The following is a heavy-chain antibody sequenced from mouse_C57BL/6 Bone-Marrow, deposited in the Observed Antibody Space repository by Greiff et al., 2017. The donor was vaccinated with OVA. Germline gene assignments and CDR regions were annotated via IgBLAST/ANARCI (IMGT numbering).Heavy chain of an antibody. CDR2: IYPENCDT. Sequence: HLPQSFSYLVMPVSSVKLSCTSSGFNIKDDYMHWVKQRPEQGLEWIGWIYPENCDTEYASKFQGKATITADTSSNTAYLQLSSLTSEDTAVYYCTTLVYFDYWGQGTTLTVSS. CDR3: TTLVYFDY. D-gene: IGHD2-2*01. CDR1: GFNIKDDY. J-gene: IGHJ2*01. V-gene: IGHV14-4*01.